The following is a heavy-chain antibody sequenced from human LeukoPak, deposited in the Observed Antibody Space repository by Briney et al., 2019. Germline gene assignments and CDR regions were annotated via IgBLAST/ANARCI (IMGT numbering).Heavy chain of an antibody. J-gene: IGHJ4*02. CDR3: ARQLGYCSSTSCYADKVDY. D-gene: IGHD2-2*01. CDR1: GGSISSSY. CDR2: ISKGGST. V-gene: IGHV4-59*08. Sequence: SETLSLTCSVSGGSISSSYWTWIRQAPGKGLECIGYISKGGSTNYNPSLKSRVTISVGTSKNQFSLQLSSVTAADTAVYYCARQLGYCSSTSCYADKVDYWGQGTLVTVSS.